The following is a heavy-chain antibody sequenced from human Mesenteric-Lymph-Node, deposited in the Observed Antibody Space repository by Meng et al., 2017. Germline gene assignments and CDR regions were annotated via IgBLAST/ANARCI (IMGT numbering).Heavy chain of an antibody. CDR2: IWNDGSNK. Sequence: QVQLVESGGGVVQSVRSLRLSCAASGFTFSSNGMHWVRQAPGKGLEWVAVIWNDGSNKYYADSVKGRFTISRDNSKNTLYLQMNSLRAEDTAVYYCARDLRNFDYWGQGTLVTVSS. CDR3: ARDLRNFDY. J-gene: IGHJ4*02. CDR1: GFTFSSNG. V-gene: IGHV3-33*01.